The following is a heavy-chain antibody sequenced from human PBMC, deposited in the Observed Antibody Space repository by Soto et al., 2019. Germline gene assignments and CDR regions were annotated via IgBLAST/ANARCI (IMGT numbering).Heavy chain of an antibody. J-gene: IGHJ4*02. CDR3: ARAFYGDYGY. Sequence: QVQLQESGPGLVKPSQTLSLTCTVSGGSISSGDYYWRWIRQPPGKGLEWIGYIYYSGSTYYTPSLKSRVTISVDTSKNQFSLKLSSVTAADTAVYYCARAFYGDYGYWGQGTLVTVSS. CDR1: GGSISSGDYY. D-gene: IGHD4-17*01. CDR2: IYYSGST. V-gene: IGHV4-30-4*01.